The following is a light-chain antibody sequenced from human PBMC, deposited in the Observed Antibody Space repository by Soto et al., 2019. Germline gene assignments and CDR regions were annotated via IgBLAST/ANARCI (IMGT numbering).Light chain of an antibody. CDR2: DAS. Sequence: EIVLTQSPATLSLSPGERATLSRRASQSVTTYLAWYQQKPGQAPRLLLYDASNRATGIPARFSGSGSGTDFTLTISSLEPEDFAVYYCQQRSNWPLTFGQGTKLEIK. V-gene: IGKV3-11*01. J-gene: IGKJ2*01. CDR1: QSVTTY. CDR3: QQRSNWPLT.